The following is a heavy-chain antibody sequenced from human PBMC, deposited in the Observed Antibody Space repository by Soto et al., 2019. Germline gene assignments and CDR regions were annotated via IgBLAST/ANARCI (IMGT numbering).Heavy chain of an antibody. D-gene: IGHD6-6*01. V-gene: IGHV4-39*01. Sequence: QLQLQESGPGLVKPSETLSLTCTVSGGSISSSSYYWGWIRQPPGKGLEWIGSIYYSGSTYYNPSLKSRVTISVDTSKNQFSLKLSSVTAADTAVYYCARPLVGLVAGEIDYYGMDVWGQGTTVTVSS. CDR2: IYYSGST. CDR3: ARPLVGLVAGEIDYYGMDV. CDR1: GGSISSSSYY. J-gene: IGHJ6*02.